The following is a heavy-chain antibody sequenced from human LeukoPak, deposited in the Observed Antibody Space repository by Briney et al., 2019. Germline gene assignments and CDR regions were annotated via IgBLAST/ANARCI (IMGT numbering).Heavy chain of an antibody. V-gene: IGHV4-59*08. D-gene: IGHD4-23*01. Sequence: PSETLSLTCNVSGDSMENHYWSWIWQPPGKGLEWIGYKYWSGTSNYNPSLKSRVTISVDTSKRQFSLKLSSVTATDTAVYYCARHSSMTTVVFDYWGQGTLVTVSS. CDR1: GDSMENHY. CDR2: KYWSGTS. J-gene: IGHJ4*02. CDR3: ARHSSMTTVVFDY.